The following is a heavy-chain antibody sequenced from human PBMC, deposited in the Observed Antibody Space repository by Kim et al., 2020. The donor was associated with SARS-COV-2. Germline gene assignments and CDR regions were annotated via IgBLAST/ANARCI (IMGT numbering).Heavy chain of an antibody. Sequence: SETLSLTCAVYGGSFSGYYWSWIRQPPGKGLEWIGEINHSGSTNYNPSLKSRVTISVDTSKNQFSLKLSSVTAADTAVYYCARGRGVVPAAKGNWFDPWG. CDR1: GGSFSGYY. D-gene: IGHD2-2*01. V-gene: IGHV4-34*01. CDR2: INHSGST. J-gene: IGHJ5*02. CDR3: ARGRGVVPAAKGNWFDP.